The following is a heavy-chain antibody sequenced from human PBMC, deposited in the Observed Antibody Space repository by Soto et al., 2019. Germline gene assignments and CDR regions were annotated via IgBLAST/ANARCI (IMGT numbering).Heavy chain of an antibody. V-gene: IGHV4-59*01. CDR3: ARGGINWFDP. Sequence: PSETLSLTCTVSGGSISDYYWSWIRQPPGKGLEWIGYIYYTGSTNYSPSLKSRVTISVDTSKNPFSLKLSSVTAADTAVYYCARGGINWFDPWGQGTLVTVCS. J-gene: IGHJ5*02. D-gene: IGHD3-16*01. CDR2: IYYTGST. CDR1: GGSISDYY.